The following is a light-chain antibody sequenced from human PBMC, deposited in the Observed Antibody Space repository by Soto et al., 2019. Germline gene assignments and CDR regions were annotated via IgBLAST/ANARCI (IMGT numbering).Light chain of an antibody. V-gene: IGLV2-14*01. CDR2: EVS. Sequence: QSALTQPASVSGSPGQSITISCTGTSSDVGGYNYVSWYQQHPGKAPKLMIYEVSNRPSGVSNRFSGSKSGNTASLTISGLQAEDEADYYCSSYTSSSTNYVFXTGTKVTVL. J-gene: IGLJ1*01. CDR3: SSYTSSSTNYV. CDR1: SSDVGGYNY.